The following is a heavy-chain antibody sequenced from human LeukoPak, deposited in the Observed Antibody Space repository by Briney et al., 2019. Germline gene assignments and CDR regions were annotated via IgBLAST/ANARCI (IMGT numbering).Heavy chain of an antibody. Sequence: ASVKVSCKASGYTFTSYGISWVRQAPGQGLEWTGWISAYNGNTNYAQKLQGRVTMSTDTSTSTGYMELRSLRSDDTAVYYCARGLQETLAWLKALSAFDIWGQGIMVTVSS. D-gene: IGHD5-24*01. J-gene: IGHJ3*02. V-gene: IGHV1-18*01. CDR1: GYTFTSYG. CDR3: ARGLQETLAWLKALSAFDI. CDR2: ISAYNGNT.